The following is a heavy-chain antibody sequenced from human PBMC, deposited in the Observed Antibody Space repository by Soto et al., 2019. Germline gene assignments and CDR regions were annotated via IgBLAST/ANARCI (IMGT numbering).Heavy chain of an antibody. Sequence: QVQLQQWGAGLLKPSETLSLTCAVYGGSFSGYYWSWIRQPPGKGLEWIGEINHSGSTNYNPSLKSRVTISVDTSKNQFSLKLSSVTAADTAVYYCARGGGDPTTPIWFDPWGQGTLVTVSS. J-gene: IGHJ5*02. CDR2: INHSGST. D-gene: IGHD2-21*02. CDR1: GGSFSGYY. V-gene: IGHV4-34*01. CDR3: ARGGGDPTTPIWFDP.